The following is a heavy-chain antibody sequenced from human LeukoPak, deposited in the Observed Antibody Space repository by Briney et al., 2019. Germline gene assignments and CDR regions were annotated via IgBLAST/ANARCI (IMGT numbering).Heavy chain of an antibody. CDR3: ARDALRSSSFSYFDY. D-gene: IGHD6-6*01. Sequence: GGSLRLSCAASGFTFSTHSINWVRQAPGKGLEWVANIKQDGSEKYYVDSVKGRFTISRDNAKNSLYLQMNSLRAEDTAVYYCARDALRSSSFSYFDYWGQGTLVTVSS. CDR1: GFTFSTHS. CDR2: IKQDGSEK. J-gene: IGHJ4*02. V-gene: IGHV3-7*01.